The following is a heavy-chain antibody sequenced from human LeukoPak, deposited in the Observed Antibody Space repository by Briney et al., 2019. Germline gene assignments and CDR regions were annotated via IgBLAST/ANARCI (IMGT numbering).Heavy chain of an antibody. Sequence: RGSLRLSCAASGFTFSSYAMSWVRQAPGKGLEWVSAISGSGGSTYYADSVKGRFTISRDNSKNTLYLQMNSLRAEDTAVYYCAKVSIDLVVVIRRYYFDYWGQGTLVTVSS. D-gene: IGHD3-22*01. CDR2: ISGSGGST. CDR1: GFTFSSYA. CDR3: AKVSIDLVVVIRRYYFDY. J-gene: IGHJ4*02. V-gene: IGHV3-23*01.